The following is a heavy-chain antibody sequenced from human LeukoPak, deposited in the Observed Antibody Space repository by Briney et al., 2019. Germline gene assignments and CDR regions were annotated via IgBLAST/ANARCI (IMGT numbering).Heavy chain of an antibody. CDR2: IYHSGSS. CDR1: GYSISSGYY. CDR3: ARLGVAARPFDY. D-gene: IGHD6-6*01. V-gene: IGHV4-38-2*01. Sequence: SETLSLTCAVSGYSISSGYYWGWIRQPPGKGLEWIGSIYHSGSSYYNPSLKSRVTISVDTSKNQFSLKLSSVTAADTALYYCARLGVAARPFDYWGQGTLVTVSS. J-gene: IGHJ4*02.